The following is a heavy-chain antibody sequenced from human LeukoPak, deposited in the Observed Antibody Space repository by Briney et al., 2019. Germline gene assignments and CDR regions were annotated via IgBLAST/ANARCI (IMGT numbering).Heavy chain of an antibody. CDR2: IYYSGST. CDR1: GGSISDYY. CDR3: ARASNFCSGGSCYSRRSDTYYYYMDV. Sequence: SETLSLTCTVSGGSISDYYWNWIRQPPGKGLEWIGYIYYSGSTTYNPSLKSRVTMSVDTAKNQFSLKLRSVTAADTAVYYCARASNFCSGGSCYSRRSDTYYYYMDVWGKGTTVTVSS. V-gene: IGHV4-59*01. D-gene: IGHD2-15*01. J-gene: IGHJ6*03.